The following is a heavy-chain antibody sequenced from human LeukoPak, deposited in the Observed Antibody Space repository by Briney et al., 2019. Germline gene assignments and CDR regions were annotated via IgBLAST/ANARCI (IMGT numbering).Heavy chain of an antibody. Sequence: ASVKVSCKASGYTVTGHYLHWVRQAPGQGLEWMGWISAYNGNTNYAQKLQGRVTMTTDTSTSTAYMELRSLRSDDTAVYYCARDPIFIPDAFDIWGQGTMVTVSS. V-gene: IGHV1-18*04. CDR2: ISAYNGNT. CDR1: GYTVTGHY. J-gene: IGHJ3*02. CDR3: ARDPIFIPDAFDI. D-gene: IGHD3-3*01.